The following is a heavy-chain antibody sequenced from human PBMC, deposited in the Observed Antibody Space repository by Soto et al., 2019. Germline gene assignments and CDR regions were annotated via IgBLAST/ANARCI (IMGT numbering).Heavy chain of an antibody. Sequence: PSETLSLTCTVSGGSISSYYWSWIRQPPGKGLEWIGYIYYSGSTNYNPSLKSRVTISVDTSKNQFSLKLSSVTAADTAVYYCARDRLFFGGNWFDPWGQGTLVTVSS. CDR3: ARDRLFFGGNWFDP. CDR1: GGSISSYY. V-gene: IGHV4-59*01. D-gene: IGHD3-10*01. CDR2: IYYSGST. J-gene: IGHJ5*02.